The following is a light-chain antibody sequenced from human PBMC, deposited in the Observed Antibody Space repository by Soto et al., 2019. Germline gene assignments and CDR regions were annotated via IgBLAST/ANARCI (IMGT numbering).Light chain of an antibody. V-gene: IGKV3-11*01. CDR1: QSVSSY. CDR3: QQRSNWPRT. J-gene: IGKJ1*01. CDR2: DAS. Sequence: EIVMTQSPATLSVSPGERATLSCRASQSVSSYLAWYHQKPGQAPRLLIYDASNRATGIPARFSGSGSGTDFTLTISSLEPEDFAVYYCQQRSNWPRTFGQGTKVDIK.